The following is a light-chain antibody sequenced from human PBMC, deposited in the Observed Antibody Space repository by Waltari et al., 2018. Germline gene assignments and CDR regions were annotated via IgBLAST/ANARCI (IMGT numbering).Light chain of an antibody. V-gene: IGKV3-20*01. CDR1: QSVSRA. Sequence: EIVLPQSPGTLSLSPGEIATLSCRASQSVSRALAWYQQKPGQAPRLLIYDAFSRATGIPDRFSGSGSGTYFSLTISRLEPEDFAVYYCQKYESLPATFGQGTKVEIK. CDR2: DAF. CDR3: QKYESLPAT. J-gene: IGKJ1*01.